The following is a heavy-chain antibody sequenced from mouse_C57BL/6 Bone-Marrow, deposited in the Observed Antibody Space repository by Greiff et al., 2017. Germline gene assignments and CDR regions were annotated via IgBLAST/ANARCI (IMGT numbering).Heavy chain of an antibody. Sequence: VQLQQSGPELVKPGASVKIPCKASGYTFTDYYMDWVKQSHGQSLAWIGDLNPYNGGPIYNQKFKGKATLTVDKSSSTAYMELRSVTTEDTAIYYCARSGSYDVNYGFAYWGQGTLVTVSA. CDR1: GYTFTDYY. J-gene: IGHJ3*01. CDR2: LNPYNGGP. D-gene: IGHD2-3*01. CDR3: ARSGSYDVNYGFAY. V-gene: IGHV1-18*01.